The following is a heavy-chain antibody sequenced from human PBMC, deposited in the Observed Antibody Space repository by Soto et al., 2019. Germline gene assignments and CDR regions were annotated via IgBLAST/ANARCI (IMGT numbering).Heavy chain of an antibody. J-gene: IGHJ4*02. Sequence: EVQLLESGGGLVQPGGSLRLSCAASGFTFNTYAMNWVRQAPGTGLEWFSSIVGSGGSTYYANSVKGRFTISRDNSKNTLYLQMNSLRAEDTAVYYCAKGALGSSSWYDFDYWGQGTLVTVSS. D-gene: IGHD6-13*01. CDR3: AKGALGSSSWYDFDY. CDR1: GFTFNTYA. CDR2: IVGSGGST. V-gene: IGHV3-23*01.